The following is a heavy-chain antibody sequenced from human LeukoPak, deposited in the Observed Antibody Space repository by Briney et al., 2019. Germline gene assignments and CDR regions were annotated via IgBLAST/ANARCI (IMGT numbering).Heavy chain of an antibody. CDR3: ARTWRVVPAATIYYYYGMDV. J-gene: IGHJ6*02. D-gene: IGHD2-2*01. CDR1: GYTFTSYG. Sequence: GASVKVSCKASGYTFTSYGISWVRQAPGQGLEWMGWISAYNGNTNYAQKLQGRVTMTTDTSTSTAYMELSRLRSDDTAVYYCARTWRVVPAATIYYYYGMDVWGQGTTVTVSS. CDR2: ISAYNGNT. V-gene: IGHV1-18*01.